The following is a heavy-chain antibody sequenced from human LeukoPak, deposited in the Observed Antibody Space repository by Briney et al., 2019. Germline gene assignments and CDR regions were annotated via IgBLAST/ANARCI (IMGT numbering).Heavy chain of an antibody. CDR3: TRGRYDILTGRRNWFDP. V-gene: IGHV4-30-2*01. D-gene: IGHD3-9*01. CDR2: IYHSGST. Sequence: SETLSLTCTVSGGSISSGGYYWSWIRQPPGKGLEWIGYIYHSGSTYYNPSLKSRVTISVDRSKNQFSLKLSSVTAADTAVYYCTRGRYDILTGRRNWFDPWGQGTLVTVSS. CDR1: GGSISSGGYY. J-gene: IGHJ5*02.